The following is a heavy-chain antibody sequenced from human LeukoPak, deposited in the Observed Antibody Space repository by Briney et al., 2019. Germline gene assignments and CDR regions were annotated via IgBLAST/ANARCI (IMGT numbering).Heavy chain of an antibody. J-gene: IGHJ4*02. CDR1: GRTFSSYA. Sequence: GASVKVSCKASGRTFSSYAISWVRQAPGQGLEWMGGIIPIFGTANYVQKFQGRVTITADKSTSTAYMELGSLRSEDTAVYYCALTMIVVVTEFDYWGQGTLVTVSS. CDR2: IIPIFGTA. D-gene: IGHD3-22*01. CDR3: ALTMIVVVTEFDY. V-gene: IGHV1-69*06.